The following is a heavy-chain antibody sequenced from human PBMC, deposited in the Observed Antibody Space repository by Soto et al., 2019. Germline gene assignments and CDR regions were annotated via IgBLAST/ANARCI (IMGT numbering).Heavy chain of an antibody. D-gene: IGHD5-18*01. CDR1: GGSISSGAYS. CDR3: ASGPSGDKVDY. V-gene: IGHV4-30-4*01. J-gene: IGHJ4*02. Sequence: QVQLQESGPGLVKPSQTLSLTCSVSGGSISSGAYSWSWIRQTPGTGLEWIGHIYNRGSTYSNPSLESRLTISADTSKNQFSLNLKSVTAADTAVYYCASGPSGDKVDYWGQGPLVTVSA. CDR2: IYNRGST.